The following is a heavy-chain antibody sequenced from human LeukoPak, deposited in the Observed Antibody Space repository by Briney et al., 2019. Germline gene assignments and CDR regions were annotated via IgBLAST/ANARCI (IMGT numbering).Heavy chain of an antibody. CDR1: GGSISSYY. D-gene: IGHD4-23*01. V-gene: IGHV4-59*08. CDR2: IYYSGST. Sequence: SETLSLTCTVSGGSISSYYWSWIRQPPGKGLEWIGYIYYSGSTYYNPSLKSRVTISVDTSKNQFSLKLSSVTAADTAVYYCASTYGGNSDYWGQGTLVTVSS. CDR3: ASTYGGNSDY. J-gene: IGHJ4*02.